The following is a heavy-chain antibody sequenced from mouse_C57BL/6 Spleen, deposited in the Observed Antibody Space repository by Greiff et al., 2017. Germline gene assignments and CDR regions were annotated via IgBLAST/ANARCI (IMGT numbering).Heavy chain of an antibody. CDR2: ILPGSGST. Sequence: QVQLQQSGAELMKPGASVKLSCKATGYTFTGYWIEWVKQRPGHGLEWIGEILPGSGSTNYNEKFKGKATFTADTSSNTAYMQLSSLTTEDSAIYYCARGDFITTVPYWYFDVWGTGTTVTVSS. V-gene: IGHV1-9*01. CDR3: ARGDFITTVPYWYFDV. CDR1: GYTFTGYW. J-gene: IGHJ1*03. D-gene: IGHD1-1*01.